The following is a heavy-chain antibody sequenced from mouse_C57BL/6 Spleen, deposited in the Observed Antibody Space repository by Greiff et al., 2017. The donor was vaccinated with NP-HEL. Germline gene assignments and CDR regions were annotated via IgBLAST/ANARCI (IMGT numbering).Heavy chain of an antibody. Sequence: EVHLVESGGGLVKPGGSLKLSCAASGFTFSDYGMHWVRQAPEKGLEWVAYIRSGSSTIYYADTVKGRFTISRDNAENTLFLQMTSLRSEDTAVDYCATHPAGLHYFDYWGQGTTLTVSA. CDR3: ATHPAGLHYFDY. J-gene: IGHJ2*01. CDR2: IRSGSSTI. V-gene: IGHV5-17*01. CDR1: GFTFSDYG.